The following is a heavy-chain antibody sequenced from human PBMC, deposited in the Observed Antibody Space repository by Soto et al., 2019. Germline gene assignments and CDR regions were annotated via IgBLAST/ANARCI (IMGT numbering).Heavy chain of an antibody. CDR1: GFSLSSTRMA. J-gene: IGHJ4*02. V-gene: IGHV2-5*02. Sequence: QITLKESGPTLVKPTQTLTLTCTFSGFSLSSTRMAVGWIRQAPGKALEWLALIYWDDDKRYSPFLKSRLTITKDTSKNQVVLTMYNMDPVDTARYYCAHIVVAGLGYYFDYWGQGTLVTVSS. CDR3: AHIVVAGLGYYFDY. CDR2: IYWDDDK. D-gene: IGHD6-19*01.